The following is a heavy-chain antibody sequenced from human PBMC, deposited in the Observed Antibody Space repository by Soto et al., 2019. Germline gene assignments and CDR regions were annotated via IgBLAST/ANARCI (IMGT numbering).Heavy chain of an antibody. CDR1: GFTFSFYD. Sequence: LRLSCVASGFTFSFYDMHWVRQASGKGLEWVSAIASTGDPYYPGSVKGRFTISRENAKNSLYLQINSLRIGDTAVYYCAREGTGGGFDIWGQGTVVTVSS. J-gene: IGHJ3*02. D-gene: IGHD1-1*01. V-gene: IGHV3-13*04. CDR3: AREGTGGGFDI. CDR2: IASTGDP.